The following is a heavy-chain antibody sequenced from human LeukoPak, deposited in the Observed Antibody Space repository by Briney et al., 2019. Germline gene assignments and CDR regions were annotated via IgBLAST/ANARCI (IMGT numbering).Heavy chain of an antibody. Sequence: ASVKVSCKASGYTFTSYGISWVRQAPGQGLEWMGWISAHNGNTNYAQKLQGRVTMTTDTSTSTAYMELRSLRSDDTAVYYCAREYYDSSGYYYGHWYFDLWGRGTLVTVSS. CDR2: ISAHNGNT. V-gene: IGHV1-18*01. CDR3: AREYYDSSGYYYGHWYFDL. J-gene: IGHJ2*01. D-gene: IGHD3-22*01. CDR1: GYTFTSYG.